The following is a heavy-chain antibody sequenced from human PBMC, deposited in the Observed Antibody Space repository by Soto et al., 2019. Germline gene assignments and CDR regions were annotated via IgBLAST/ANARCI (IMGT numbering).Heavy chain of an antibody. V-gene: IGHV3-30*18. CDR2: ISYDGSNK. Sequence: QVQLVESGGGVVQPGRSLRLSCAASGFTFSSYGMHWVRQAPGKGLEWVAVISYDGSNKYYADSVKGRFTISRDNSKNTLCLQMNSLRAEDTAVYYCAKDITREQLALRSGYWGQGTLVTVSS. D-gene: IGHD6-13*01. CDR1: GFTFSSYG. CDR3: AKDITREQLALRSGY. J-gene: IGHJ4*02.